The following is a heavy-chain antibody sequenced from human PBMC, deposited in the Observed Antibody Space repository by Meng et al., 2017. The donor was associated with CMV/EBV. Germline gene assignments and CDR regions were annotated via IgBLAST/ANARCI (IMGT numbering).Heavy chain of an antibody. CDR2: IFHTGNT. V-gene: IGHV4-39*07. D-gene: IGHD2-2*02. CDR1: GESINNSRSY. J-gene: IGHJ4*02. CDR3: AREIVVVPAAIDYFDY. Sequence: LRLSCSVSGESINNSRSYWGWIRQSPGTGLEWIASIFHTGNTFYNPSLKSRVSVSVEVSKNQFSLKLSSVTAADTAVYYCAREIVVVPAAIDYFDYWGQGTLVTVSS.